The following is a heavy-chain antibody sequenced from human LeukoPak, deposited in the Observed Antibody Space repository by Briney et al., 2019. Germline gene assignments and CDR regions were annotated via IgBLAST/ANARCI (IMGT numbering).Heavy chain of an antibody. Sequence: ASVKVSCKASGYTFTGYYMHWVRQAPGQGLEWMGWINPNSGGTNYAQKVQGRVTMTRDTSISTAYMELSRLRSDDTAVYYCARGGIVVVPAAGDAFDIWGQGTMVTVSS. CDR2: INPNSGGT. J-gene: IGHJ3*02. V-gene: IGHV1-2*02. D-gene: IGHD2-2*01. CDR1: GYTFTGYY. CDR3: ARGGIVVVPAAGDAFDI.